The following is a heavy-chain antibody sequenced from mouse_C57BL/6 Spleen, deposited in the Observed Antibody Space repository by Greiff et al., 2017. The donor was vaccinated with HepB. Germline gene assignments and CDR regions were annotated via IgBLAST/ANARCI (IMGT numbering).Heavy chain of an antibody. D-gene: IGHD2-4*01. CDR3: ARSGDYDERGY. Sequence: QVQLQQSGAELVKPGASVKISCKASGYAFSSYWMNWVKQRPGKGLEWIGQIYPGDGDTNYNGKFKGKATLTADKSSSTAYMQLSSLTSEDSAVYFCARSGDYDERGYWGQGTTLTVSS. CDR1: GYAFSSYW. J-gene: IGHJ2*01. CDR2: IYPGDGDT. V-gene: IGHV1-80*01.